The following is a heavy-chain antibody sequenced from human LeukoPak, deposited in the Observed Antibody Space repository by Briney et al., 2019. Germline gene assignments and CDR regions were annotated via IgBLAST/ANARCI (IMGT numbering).Heavy chain of an antibody. J-gene: IGHJ4*02. Sequence: SETLSLTCTVSGGSISSYYWSWIRQPPGKGLEWIGSIYYSGSTYYNPSLKSRVTISVDTSKNQFSLKLSSVTAADTAVYYCARHRGDEDYWGQGTLVTVSS. CDR2: IYYSGST. CDR3: ARHRGDEDY. D-gene: IGHD3-10*01. V-gene: IGHV4-59*05. CDR1: GGSISSYY.